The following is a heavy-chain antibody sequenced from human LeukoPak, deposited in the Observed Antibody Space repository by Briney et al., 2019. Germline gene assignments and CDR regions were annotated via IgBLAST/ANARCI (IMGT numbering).Heavy chain of an antibody. CDR1: GSTFSSYG. J-gene: IGHJ6*04. Sequence: GRSLRLSCAASGSTFSSYGMHWVRQAPGKGLEWVAVIWNDGSNKYYADSVKGRFTISRDNSKNTLYLQMNSLRAEDTAVYYCASDVVQLWLRFYYYGMDVWGKGTTVTVSS. V-gene: IGHV3-33*01. CDR3: ASDVVQLWLRFYYYGMDV. D-gene: IGHD5-18*01. CDR2: IWNDGSNK.